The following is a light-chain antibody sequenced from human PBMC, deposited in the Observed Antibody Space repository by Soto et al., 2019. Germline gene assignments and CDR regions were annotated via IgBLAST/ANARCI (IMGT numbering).Light chain of an antibody. Sequence: QSALTQPASVSGSPGQSITISCTGNSSDVGGYNYVSWYQQHPGKAPKLIIYDVSNRPSGVSNRFSGSKSGNTASLTIAGLQAEDEADYYCSSYTSSSTDVFGTGTKLTVL. V-gene: IGLV2-14*01. CDR1: SSDVGGYNY. CDR2: DVS. CDR3: SSYTSSSTDV. J-gene: IGLJ1*01.